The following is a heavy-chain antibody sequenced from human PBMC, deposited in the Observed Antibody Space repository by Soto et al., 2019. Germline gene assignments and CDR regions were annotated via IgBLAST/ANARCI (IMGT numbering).Heavy chain of an antibody. CDR2: ISSSSSNI. Sequence: QTGGSLRLSCTASGFTFSSRAMNWVRQFPGRGLEWVSYISSSSSNIDYADSVKGRFTVSRDNAKNSPYLQMNTLRDEDTAVYYCASDRSLGSNWYYYLESWGQGTLVTVSS. CDR3: ASDRSLGSNWYYYLES. J-gene: IGHJ4*02. D-gene: IGHD3-16*01. V-gene: IGHV3-48*02. CDR1: GFTFSSRA.